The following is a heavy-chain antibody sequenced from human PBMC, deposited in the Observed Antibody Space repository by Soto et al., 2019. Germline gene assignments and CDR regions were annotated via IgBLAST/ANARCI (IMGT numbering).Heavy chain of an antibody. V-gene: IGHV3-33*01. CDR3: AREIDSNYAGMDV. CDR2: VWYDGSSK. Sequence: PGGSLRLSCEASGFTFSNFGMNWVRQAPGKGLEWVARVWYDGSSKYYVDPVKGRFTISRDNSKETVYLQMNSLRAEDTGVYYCAREIDSNYAGMDVWGQGTTVTVSS. CDR1: GFTFSNFG. D-gene: IGHD4-4*01. J-gene: IGHJ6*02.